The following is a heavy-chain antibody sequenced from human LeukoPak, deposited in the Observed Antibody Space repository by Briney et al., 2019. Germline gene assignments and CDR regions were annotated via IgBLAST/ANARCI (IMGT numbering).Heavy chain of an antibody. Sequence: GGSLRLSCAASGFTFDDYGMSWVRQAPGKGLEWVSGINWNGGSTGYADSVKGRFTISRDNAKNSLYLQMNSLRAEDTALYYCAKDRHAPGRYCSSTSCFPFDSWGQGTLVTVSS. J-gene: IGHJ5*01. CDR1: GFTFDDYG. V-gene: IGHV3-20*04. CDR2: INWNGGST. D-gene: IGHD2-2*01. CDR3: AKDRHAPGRYCSSTSCFPFDS.